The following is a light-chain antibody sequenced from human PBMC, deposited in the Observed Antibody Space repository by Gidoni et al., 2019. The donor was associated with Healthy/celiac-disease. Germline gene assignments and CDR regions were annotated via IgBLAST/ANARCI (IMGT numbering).Light chain of an antibody. CDR2: AAS. CDR3: QQCYSTPLT. J-gene: IGKJ4*01. Sequence: DIQMTQSPSSLSASVGDRVTITCRASQSIRSYLNWYQQKPGKAPKLLIYAASSLQSGVPSRFSGSGSGTDFTLTISSLQPEDFATYYCQQCYSTPLTFXGXTKVEIK. CDR1: QSIRSY. V-gene: IGKV1-39*01.